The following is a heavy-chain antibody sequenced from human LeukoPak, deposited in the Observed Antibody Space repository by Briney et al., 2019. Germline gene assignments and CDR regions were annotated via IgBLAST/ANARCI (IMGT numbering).Heavy chain of an antibody. CDR2: ISDIGSI. J-gene: IGHJ4*02. CDR3: AGHHPRNTVDF. CDR1: GGSISSYY. Sequence: SETLSLTCTVSGGSISSYYWSWIRQPPGKGLEWIAYISDIGSINYNPSLKSRVTISLDTSKNQFSLKLGSVTAADTAVYYCAGHHPRNTVDFWGQGTLVTVSS. V-gene: IGHV4-59*08. D-gene: IGHD2-8*02.